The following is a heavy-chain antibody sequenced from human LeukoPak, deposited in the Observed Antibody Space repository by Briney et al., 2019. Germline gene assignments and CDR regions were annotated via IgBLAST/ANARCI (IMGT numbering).Heavy chain of an antibody. D-gene: IGHD2-15*01. V-gene: IGHV4-39*01. J-gene: IGHJ4*02. Sequence: SETLSLTCTVSGGSISSSSYYWGWIRQPPGKGLEWIGSIYYSGNTYYNPSLKSRVTISVDTSKNQFSLKLSSVTAADTAVYYCARRAVVVVAATPHDYWGQGTLVTVSS. CDR1: GGSISSSSYY. CDR2: IYYSGNT. CDR3: ARRAVVVVAATPHDY.